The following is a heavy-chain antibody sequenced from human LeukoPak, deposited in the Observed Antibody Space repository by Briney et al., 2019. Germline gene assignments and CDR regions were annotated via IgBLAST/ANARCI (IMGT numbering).Heavy chain of an antibody. CDR1: GFPFSSYE. J-gene: IGHJ4*02. CDR3: ARGHNDY. V-gene: IGHV3-48*03. Sequence: PGGSLRLSCVASGFPFSSYEMNWVRQAPGKGLEWVSYISGSGSSVYYADSVKGRFTISRDNAKNSLYLQMNSLRAEDTAVYYCARGHNDYWGQGTLATVSS. CDR2: ISGSGSSV.